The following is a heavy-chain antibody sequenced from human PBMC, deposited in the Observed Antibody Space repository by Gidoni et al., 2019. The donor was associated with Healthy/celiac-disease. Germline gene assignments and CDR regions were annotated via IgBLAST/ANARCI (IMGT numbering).Heavy chain of an antibody. CDR1: GFTFSSDG. CDR3: ARDSAFTMVRGPGRYYGMDV. J-gene: IGHJ6*02. V-gene: IGHV3-33*01. D-gene: IGHD3-10*01. Sequence: QVQLVESGGGVVQPGRSLRLSCAASGFTFSSDGMHWVRQAPGKGLEWVAVIWYDGSNKYYADSVKGRFTISRDNSKNTLYLQMNSLRAEDTAVYYCARDSAFTMVRGPGRYYGMDVWGQGTTVTVSS. CDR2: IWYDGSNK.